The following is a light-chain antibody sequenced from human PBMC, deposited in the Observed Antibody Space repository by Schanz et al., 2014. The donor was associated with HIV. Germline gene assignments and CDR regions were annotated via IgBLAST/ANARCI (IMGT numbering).Light chain of an antibody. Sequence: QSALTQPASVSGSPGQSITISCTGTSSDGGSYNLPSWYQQHPGKAPKIMIYEVTKRASGVPDRFSGSKSGNTASLTVSGLQAEDEADYYCSSYAGSTNYVFGTGTKLTVL. CDR3: SSYAGSTNYV. CDR1: SSDGGSYNL. CDR2: EVT. V-gene: IGLV2-14*02. J-gene: IGLJ1*01.